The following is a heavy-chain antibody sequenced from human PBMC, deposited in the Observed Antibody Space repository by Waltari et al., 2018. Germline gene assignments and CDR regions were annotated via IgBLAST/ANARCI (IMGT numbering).Heavy chain of an antibody. V-gene: IGHV1-3*01. CDR3: ARALYPAGSSSSYFYAMDV. CDR2: INPGIGAR. Sequence: QVHLVQSGAEVKRPGASVKLSCRTSGYTLNTYAMHWVRQAPGQGLEWVGWINPGIGARRYSRSFQDSRTIAGDTSAATAYMELSSLRSEDTAIYYCARALYPAGSSSSYFYAMDVWGQGTTVTVS. J-gene: IGHJ6*02. CDR1: GYTLNTYA. D-gene: IGHD1-1*01.